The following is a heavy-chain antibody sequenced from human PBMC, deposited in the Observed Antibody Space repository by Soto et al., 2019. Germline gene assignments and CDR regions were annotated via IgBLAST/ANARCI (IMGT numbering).Heavy chain of an antibody. D-gene: IGHD3-9*01. J-gene: IGHJ4*02. CDR3: APFDWLTHY. CDR2: IYYSGST. Sequence: SETLSLTCTVSGGSIRSSSYYWGWIRQPPGKGLEWIGSIYYSGSTYYNPSLKSRVTISVDTSKNQFSLKLSSVTAADTAVYYCAPFDWLTHYWGQGTLVTVSS. CDR1: GGSIRSSSYY. V-gene: IGHV4-39*01.